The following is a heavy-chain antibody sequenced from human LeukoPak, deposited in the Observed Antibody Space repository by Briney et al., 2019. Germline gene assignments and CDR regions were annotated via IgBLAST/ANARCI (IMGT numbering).Heavy chain of an antibody. D-gene: IGHD6-19*01. V-gene: IGHV3-23*01. CDR3: AKDGIAVAGTYGMDV. Sequence: GGSLRLSCAASGFTFSSYAMSWVRQAPGKGLEWVSAISGSGGSTYYADSVKDRFTISRDNSKNTLYLQMNSLRAEDTAVYYCAKDGIAVAGTYGMDVWGQGTTVTVSS. CDR2: ISGSGGST. CDR1: GFTFSSYA. J-gene: IGHJ6*02.